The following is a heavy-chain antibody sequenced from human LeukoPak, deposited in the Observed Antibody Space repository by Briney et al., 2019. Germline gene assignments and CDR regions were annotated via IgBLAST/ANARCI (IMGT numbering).Heavy chain of an antibody. D-gene: IGHD3-10*01. V-gene: IGHV3-7*01. CDR2: IKQDGSEK. J-gene: IGHJ4*02. CDR1: GFTFSSYW. CDR3: ARSATYYYGSGYNLDY. Sequence: GGSLRLSCVASGFTFSSYWMSWVRQAPGKGLEWVANIKQDGSEKYYVDSVKGRFTISRDNAKNSLYLQMNSLRAEDTAVYYCARSATYYYGSGYNLDYWGQGTLVTVSS.